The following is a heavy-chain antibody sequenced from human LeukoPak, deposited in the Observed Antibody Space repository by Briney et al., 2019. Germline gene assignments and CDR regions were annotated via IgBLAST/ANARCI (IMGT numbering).Heavy chain of an antibody. Sequence: GGSLRLSCAASGFTFSSYWMHWVRQAPGEGLVWVSRINSDGGTATYADSVKGRFTISRDNAKNSLYLQMNSLRDEDTAVYYCARRFGYWGQGTLVTVSS. CDR3: ARRFGY. CDR1: GFTFSSYW. CDR2: INSDGGTA. J-gene: IGHJ4*02. V-gene: IGHV3-74*01.